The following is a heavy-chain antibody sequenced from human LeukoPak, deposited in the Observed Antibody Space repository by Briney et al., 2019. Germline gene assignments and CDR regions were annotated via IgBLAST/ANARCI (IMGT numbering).Heavy chain of an antibody. V-gene: IGHV5-51*01. CDR2: FYPRDSDT. J-gene: IGHJ3*02. D-gene: IGHD1-14*01. CDR1: GYSFTSYW. CDR3: ARHVTTASAARGFDI. Sequence: GESLKISCKGSGYSFTSYWVAWVRQMPGKGLESMGIFYPRDSDTRYSPSFQGQVTISADKSINTAYLQWSGLKASDTAVYYCARHVTTASAARGFDIWGQGTMVTVSS.